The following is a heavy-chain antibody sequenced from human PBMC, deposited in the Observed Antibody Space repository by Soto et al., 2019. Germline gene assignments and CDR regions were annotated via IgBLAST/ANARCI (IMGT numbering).Heavy chain of an antibody. CDR2: IYSSGST. CDR3: ARGQRFSDWFDP. Sequence: SETLSLTCTVSGGSISSYYWSWIRQPAGKGLEWIGRIYSSGSTKYNPSLESRVTMSLDTSNNQFSLRLTSVTAADTAVYYCARGQRFSDWFDPWGQGTLVTVSS. D-gene: IGHD3-3*01. J-gene: IGHJ5*02. CDR1: GGSISSYY. V-gene: IGHV4-4*07.